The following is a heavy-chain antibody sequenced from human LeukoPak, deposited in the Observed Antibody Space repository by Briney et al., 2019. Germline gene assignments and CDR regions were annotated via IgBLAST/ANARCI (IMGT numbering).Heavy chain of an antibody. CDR2: IYTSGST. Sequence: GGSLRLSCAASGFSVSSTYMSWVRQAPGKGLEWVSLIYTSGSTFYADSVMGRFTISRDNSKNTLFLQMNSLRAEDSAVYYCTRDRAGTQSWVEFDLWGQGNLVTVSS. D-gene: IGHD3-10*01. V-gene: IGHV3-66*03. CDR1: GFSVSSTY. J-gene: IGHJ5*02. CDR3: TRDRAGTQSWVEFDL.